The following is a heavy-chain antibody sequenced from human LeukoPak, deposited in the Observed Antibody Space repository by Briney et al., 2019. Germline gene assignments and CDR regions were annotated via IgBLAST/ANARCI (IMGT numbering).Heavy chain of an antibody. CDR3: VRDVSRRIGMDV. CDR2: ISPVSSYT. CDR1: GFSFNSYT. V-gene: IGHV3-21*01. D-gene: IGHD2/OR15-2a*01. Sequence: GGSLRLTCLASGFSFNSYTMNWVREAPGKGLEWVSTISPVSSYTWYAESVKGRFTISRDNPKNSLYLQMDSLRAEDTAVYYCVRDVSRRIGMDVWGQGTTVSVSS. J-gene: IGHJ6*02.